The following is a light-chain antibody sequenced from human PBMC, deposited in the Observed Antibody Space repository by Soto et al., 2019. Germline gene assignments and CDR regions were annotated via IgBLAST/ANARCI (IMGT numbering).Light chain of an antibody. J-gene: IGKJ1*01. Sequence: EIVLTQSPATLSVSPGERATLSCRASQSVSSNLAWYQQKPGQAPRLIIYVASTRSTGIPGRFSGSGSGTDFTITISRLEDEVFAVYYCQQYGNSPRTFGQGTKVDIK. CDR3: QQYGNSPRT. CDR2: VAS. V-gene: IGKV3D-15*01. CDR1: QSVSSN.